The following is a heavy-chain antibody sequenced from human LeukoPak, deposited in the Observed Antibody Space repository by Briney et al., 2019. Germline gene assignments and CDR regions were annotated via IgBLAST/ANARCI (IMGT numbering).Heavy chain of an antibody. CDR1: GFTFSSYA. J-gene: IGHJ4*02. D-gene: IGHD3-3*01. CDR3: AKEGEWSYFDY. CDR2: ISYDGSNK. Sequence: PGGSLRLSCAASGFTFSSYAMHWVRQAPGKGLEWVAVISYDGSNKYYADSVKGRFTISRDISKDTLSLQMNSVRAEDTAVYYCAKEGEWSYFDYWGQGTLVTVSS. V-gene: IGHV3-30*18.